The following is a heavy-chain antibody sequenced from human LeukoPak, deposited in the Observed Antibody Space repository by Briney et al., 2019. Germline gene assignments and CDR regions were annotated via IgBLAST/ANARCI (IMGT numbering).Heavy chain of an antibody. CDR1: GVTFSNPR. V-gene: IGHV3-15*01. CDR2: KKSKNHGGTT. J-gene: IGHJ4*02. Sequence: GGSLRLSCSASGVTFSNPRMSGVPQATGKAVEWGGRKKSKNHGGTTDYAAPVKGRFTISRDDSKNTLYLQMNSLKTEDTAVYYCTTDGDPAALYGDEYYFDYWGQGTLVTVSS. CDR3: TTDGDPAALYGDEYYFDY. D-gene: IGHD2-2*01.